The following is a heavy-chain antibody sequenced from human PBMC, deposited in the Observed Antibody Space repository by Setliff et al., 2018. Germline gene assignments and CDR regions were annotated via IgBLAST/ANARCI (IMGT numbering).Heavy chain of an antibody. CDR1: GDSMSFSY. Sequence: LSLPCSVSGDSMSFSYWSWIRQPPGKGLEWIGYIYYSGSTDSHPSLKSRVSISIDTSKNQFSLNVRSVTAADTAIYYCAKGRGEMDSWGQGILVTVSS. D-gene: IGHD3-10*01. V-gene: IGHV4-59*01. CDR2: IYYSGST. CDR3: AKGRGEMDS. J-gene: IGHJ4*02.